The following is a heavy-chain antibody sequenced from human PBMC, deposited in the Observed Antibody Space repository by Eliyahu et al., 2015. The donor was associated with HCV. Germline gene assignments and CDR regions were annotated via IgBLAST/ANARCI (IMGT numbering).Heavy chain of an antibody. J-gene: IGHJ5*02. CDR2: IYYSGST. CDR3: ARVGTEAAVGVNWFDP. D-gene: IGHD6-13*01. V-gene: IGHV4-39*01. CDR1: GGSISSSSYY. Sequence: QLQLQESGPGLVKPSETLSLTCTVSGGSISSSSYYWGWIRQPPGKGLEWIGSIYYSGSTYYNPSLKSRVTISVDTSKNQFSLKLSSVTAADTAVYYCARVGTEAAVGVNWFDPWGQGTLVTVSS.